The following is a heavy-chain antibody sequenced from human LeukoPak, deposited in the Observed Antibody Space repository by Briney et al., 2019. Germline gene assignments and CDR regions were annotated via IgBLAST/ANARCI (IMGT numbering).Heavy chain of an antibody. CDR3: ARGVAYYDFSSGYTNDY. J-gene: IGHJ4*02. D-gene: IGHD3-3*01. CDR2: IWYDGSNK. V-gene: IGHV3-33*01. CDR1: GFTFSSYG. Sequence: PGRSLRLSCAASGFTFSSYGMHWVRQAPGKGLEWVAVIWYDGSNKYYADSVKGRFTISRDNSKNTLYLQMNSLRAEDTAVYYCARGVAYYDFSSGYTNDYWGQGTLVTVSS.